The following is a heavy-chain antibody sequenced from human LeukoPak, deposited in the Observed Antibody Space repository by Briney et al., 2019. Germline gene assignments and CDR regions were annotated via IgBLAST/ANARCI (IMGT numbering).Heavy chain of an antibody. V-gene: IGHV1-69-2*01. D-gene: IGHD7-27*01. J-gene: IGHJ4*02. CDR1: GYTFTDYY. CDR2: VDPEDGET. CDR3: ATVGRWGSRVDY. Sequence: ASVKISCKVSGYTFTDYYMHWMQQAPGKGLEWMGLVDPEDGETIYAEKFQGRVTITADTSTDTAYMELSSLRSEDTAVYYCATVGRWGSRVDYWGQGTLVTVSS.